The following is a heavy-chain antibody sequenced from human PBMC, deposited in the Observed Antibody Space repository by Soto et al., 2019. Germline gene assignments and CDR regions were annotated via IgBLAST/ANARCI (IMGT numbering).Heavy chain of an antibody. CDR1: GFTFYNYD. Sequence: EVQLLESGGALVQPGGSLRLSCAASGFTFYNYDMSWVRQAPGKGLEWVSTISGSGGSTYYADSVKGRFTISRDNSKNTLSLQVNSLRTEDTALYSCAKQMVRVGGAFYFYVMDGWGQGTTVTVSS. D-gene: IGHD3-10*01. CDR3: AKQMVRVGGAFYFYVMDG. V-gene: IGHV3-23*01. CDR2: ISGSGGST. J-gene: IGHJ6*02.